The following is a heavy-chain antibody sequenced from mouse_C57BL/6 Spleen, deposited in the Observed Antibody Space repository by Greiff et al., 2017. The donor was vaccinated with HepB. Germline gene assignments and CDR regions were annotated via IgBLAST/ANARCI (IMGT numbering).Heavy chain of an antibody. V-gene: IGHV1-15*01. Sequence: QVQLKESGAELVRPGASVTLSCKASGYTFTDYEMHWVKQTPVHGLEWIGAIDPETGGTAYNQKFKGKTILTADKSSSTAYMELRSLTSEDSAVYYCKEGITTVVAPFDYWGQGTTLTVSS. J-gene: IGHJ2*01. CDR2: IDPETGGT. D-gene: IGHD1-1*01. CDR3: KEGITTVVAPFDY. CDR1: GYTFTDYE.